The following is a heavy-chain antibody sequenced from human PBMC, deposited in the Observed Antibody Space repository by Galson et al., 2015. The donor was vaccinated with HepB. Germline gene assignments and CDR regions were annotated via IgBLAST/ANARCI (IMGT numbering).Heavy chain of an antibody. Sequence: SVKVSCKASGYTFTGYYMHWVRQAPGQGLEWMGRINPNSGGTNYAQKFQGRVTMTGDTSISTAYMELSRLRSDDTAVYYCASWGYSYGYVTDYWGQGTLVTVSS. V-gene: IGHV1-2*06. J-gene: IGHJ4*02. CDR3: ASWGYSYGYVTDY. CDR2: INPNSGGT. D-gene: IGHD5-18*01. CDR1: GYTFTGYY.